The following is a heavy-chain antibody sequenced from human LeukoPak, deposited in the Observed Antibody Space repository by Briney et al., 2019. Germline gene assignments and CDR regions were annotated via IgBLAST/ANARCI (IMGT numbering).Heavy chain of an antibody. V-gene: IGHV4-34*01. Sequence: SETLSLTCAVYGGSFSGYYWSWIRQPPGKGLEWIGEINHSGSTNYNPSLKSRVTISVDTSKNQFSLKLSSVTAADTAVYYCARVRNLRNWFDPWDQGTLVTVSS. CDR1: GGSFSGYY. CDR3: ARVRNLRNWFDP. CDR2: INHSGST. J-gene: IGHJ5*02.